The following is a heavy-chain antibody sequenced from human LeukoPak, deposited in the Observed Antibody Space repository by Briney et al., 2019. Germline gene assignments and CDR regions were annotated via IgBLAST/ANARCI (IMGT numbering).Heavy chain of an antibody. D-gene: IGHD3-10*01. V-gene: IGHV1-2*02. Sequence: ASVKVSCKASGGTFSSYAISWVRQAPGQGLEWMGWINPNTGGTNYAQKFQDRVTMTRDTSISTAYMELSELRSDDTAVYYCARGNYYGSGNKHDAFDIWGQGTMVIVSS. CDR1: GGTFSSYA. CDR3: ARGNYYGSGNKHDAFDI. CDR2: INPNTGGT. J-gene: IGHJ3*02.